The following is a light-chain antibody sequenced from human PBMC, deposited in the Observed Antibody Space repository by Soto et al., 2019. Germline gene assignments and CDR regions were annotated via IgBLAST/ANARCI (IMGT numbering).Light chain of an antibody. CDR3: QVWDYSTVL. CDR2: RDY. CDR1: NIGNKN. Sequence: SYELNQPLSVSVALGQTATITCGGNNIGNKNVHWYQQKPGQAPVLVIYRDYNRPSGIPERFSGSNSGNTVTLTISRAQAGDEADFYCQVWDYSTVLFGGGTQLTVL. V-gene: IGLV3-9*01. J-gene: IGLJ7*01.